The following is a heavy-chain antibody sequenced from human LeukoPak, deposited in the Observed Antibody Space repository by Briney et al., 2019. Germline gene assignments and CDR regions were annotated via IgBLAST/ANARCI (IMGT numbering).Heavy chain of an antibody. CDR3: ARHGDYYDSSGYYKGTFDY. J-gene: IGHJ4*02. V-gene: IGHV4-59*08. D-gene: IGHD3-22*01. CDR2: IYYSGST. Sequence: SETLSLTCTVSGGSISSYYWSWIRQPPGKGLEWIRYIYYSGSTNYNPSLKSRVTISVDTSKNQFSLKLSSVTAADTAVYYCARHGDYYDSSGYYKGTFDYWGQGTLVTVSS. CDR1: GGSISSYY.